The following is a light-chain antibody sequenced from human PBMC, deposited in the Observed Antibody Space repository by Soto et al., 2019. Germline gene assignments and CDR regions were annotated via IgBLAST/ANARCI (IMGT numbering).Light chain of an antibody. Sequence: DIVMTQSPDSLAVSLGERATINCKSSQTILYSSNNKNYLAWYQQKPGQPPKLLIYWASTRESGVPDRFSGSGSGTDFTLTISSLQAEDVAVYYCQQYYSSVFFGQGTKVEIK. J-gene: IGKJ1*01. CDR1: QTILYSSNNKNY. V-gene: IGKV4-1*01. CDR2: WAS. CDR3: QQYYSSVF.